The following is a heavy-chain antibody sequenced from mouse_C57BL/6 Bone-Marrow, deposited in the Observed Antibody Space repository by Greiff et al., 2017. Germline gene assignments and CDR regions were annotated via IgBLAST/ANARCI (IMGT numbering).Heavy chain of an antibody. CDR2: INPSTGGT. J-gene: IGHJ2*01. CDR1: GYSFTGYY. V-gene: IGHV1-42*01. D-gene: IGHD1-1*01. Sequence: EVQLQQSGPELVKPGASVKISCKASGYSFTGYYMNWVKQSPEKSLEWIGEINPSTGGTTYNQKFKAKATLTVDKSSSTAYMQLKSLTSEDSAVYYCARAPVITTVVATDYWGQGTTLTVSS. CDR3: ARAPVITTVVATDY.